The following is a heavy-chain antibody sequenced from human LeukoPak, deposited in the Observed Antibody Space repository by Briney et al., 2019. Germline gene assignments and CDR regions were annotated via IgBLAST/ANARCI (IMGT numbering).Heavy chain of an antibody. CDR1: GFTVSSNY. CDR3: AREISRTGVFDI. V-gene: IGHV3-53*05. Sequence: GGSLRLSCAASGFTVSSNYMSWVRQAPGKGLEWVSVIYSGGSTYYADSVKGRFTISRDNSKNTLYLQMNSLRAEDTAVYYCAREISRTGVFDIWGQGTMVTVSS. CDR2: IYSGGST. D-gene: IGHD2-8*01. J-gene: IGHJ3*02.